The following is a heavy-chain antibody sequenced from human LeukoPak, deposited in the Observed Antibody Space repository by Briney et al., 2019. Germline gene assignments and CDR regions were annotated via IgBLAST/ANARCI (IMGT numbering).Heavy chain of an antibody. CDR2: IYHSGST. Sequence: SETLSLTCAVSGCSISSSNWWSWVRQPPGKGLEWIGEIYHSGSTNYNPSLKSRVTISVDKSKNQFSLKLSSVTAADTAVYYCARRGYSYGPSLKFDPWGQGSLVTVSS. CDR1: GCSISSSNW. V-gene: IGHV4-4*02. J-gene: IGHJ5*02. CDR3: ARRGYSYGPSLKFDP. D-gene: IGHD5-18*01.